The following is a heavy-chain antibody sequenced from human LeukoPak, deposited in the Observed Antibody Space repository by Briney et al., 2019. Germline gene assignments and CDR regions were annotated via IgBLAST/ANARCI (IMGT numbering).Heavy chain of an antibody. CDR2: ISSDGTYT. J-gene: IGHJ4*02. Sequence: GGSLRLSCVASGFTLSSHLMHWVRQAPGKGLVWVSRISSDGTYTNYADSVKGRFTISRDNSKNTLYLQMNSLRAEDTAVYYCARGVDYYENSGTIDYWGQGTLVTVSS. CDR1: GFTLSSHL. D-gene: IGHD3-22*01. V-gene: IGHV3-74*01. CDR3: ARGVDYYENSGTIDY.